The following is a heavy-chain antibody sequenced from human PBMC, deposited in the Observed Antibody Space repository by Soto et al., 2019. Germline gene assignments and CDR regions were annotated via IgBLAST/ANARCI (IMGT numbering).Heavy chain of an antibody. CDR3: AREGVGVHYYYYGMDV. D-gene: IGHD1-26*01. CDR1: GGSFSGYY. Sequence: ETLSLTCAVYGGSFSGYYWSWIRQPPGKGLEWIGEINHSGSTNYNPSLKSRVTTSVDTSKNQFSLKLSSVTAADTAVYYCAREGVGVHYYYYGMDVWGQGTTVTVSS. CDR2: INHSGST. V-gene: IGHV4-34*01. J-gene: IGHJ6*02.